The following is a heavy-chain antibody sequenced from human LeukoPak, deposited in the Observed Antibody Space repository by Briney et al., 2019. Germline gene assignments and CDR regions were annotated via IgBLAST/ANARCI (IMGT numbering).Heavy chain of an antibody. CDR1: GFTVTNAW. J-gene: IGHJ4*02. CDR3: TTRAPDGLVPR. V-gene: IGHV3-15*07. CDR2: MKSESGGGAT. Sequence: GGSLRLSCAASGFTVTNAWMHWVRQAPGKGLEWVGRMKSESGGGATDCAAPVKGRFTISRDDSKNMLYLQMNRLKTEDTAVYYCTTRAPDGLVPRWGQGTLVTVSS. D-gene: IGHD3/OR15-3a*01.